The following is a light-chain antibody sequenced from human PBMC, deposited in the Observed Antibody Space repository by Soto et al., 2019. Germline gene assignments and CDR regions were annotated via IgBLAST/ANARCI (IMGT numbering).Light chain of an antibody. CDR2: DAS. V-gene: IGKV1-5*01. J-gene: IGKJ1*01. CDR3: QQCDTFST. CDR1: QSIVVW. Sequence: DIQMTQSPSTLSASVGDRVTITCRASQSIVVWLAWYQQKPGRAPRVLIYDASKLESGVPSRFNGSGYGTEFTLTISSLQPDDFATYYCQQCDTFSTFGQGTKV.